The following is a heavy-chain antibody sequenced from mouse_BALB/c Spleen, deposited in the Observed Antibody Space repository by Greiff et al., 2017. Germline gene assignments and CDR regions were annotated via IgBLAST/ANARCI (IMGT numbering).Heavy chain of an antibody. Sequence: VHLVESGAELMKPGASVKISCKATGYTFSSYWIEWVKQRPGHGLEWIGEILPGSGSTNYNEKFKGKATFTADTSSNTAYMQLSSLTSEDSAVYYCARGGLLLYFDYWGQGTTLTVSS. V-gene: IGHV1-9*01. CDR1: GYTFSSYW. J-gene: IGHJ2*01. CDR3: ARGGLLLYFDY. D-gene: IGHD2-1*01. CDR2: ILPGSGST.